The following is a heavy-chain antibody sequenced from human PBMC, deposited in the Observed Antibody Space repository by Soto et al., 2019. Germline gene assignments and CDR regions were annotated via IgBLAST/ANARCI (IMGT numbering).Heavy chain of an antibody. D-gene: IGHD2-15*01. V-gene: IGHV3-23*01. J-gene: IGHJ4*02. CDR3: AKEVIGVIAATIDS. CDR1: GFTFRTYA. CDR2: ISSSGGST. Sequence: EVQLLESGGDLVQTGGSLRISCAASGFTFRTYAMTWVRQAPRKGLEWISSISSSGGSTYYADSVKGRFTISRDNSNNTLYLQMNSLRAQDTAVYYCAKEVIGVIAATIDSWGQGTLVTVSS.